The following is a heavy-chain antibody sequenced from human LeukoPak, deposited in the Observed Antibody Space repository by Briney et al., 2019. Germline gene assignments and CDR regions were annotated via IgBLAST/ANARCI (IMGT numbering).Heavy chain of an antibody. CDR2: INHSGST. J-gene: IGHJ4*02. D-gene: IGHD1-1*01. CDR1: GGSFSGYY. Sequence: PSETLSLTCAVYGGSFSGYYWSWIRQPPGKGLEWIGEINHSGSTNYNPSLKSRVTISVDTSKNQFSLKLSSVTAADTAVYYCARVGYNWRVFDYWGQGTLVTVSS. V-gene: IGHV4-34*01. CDR3: ARVGYNWRVFDY.